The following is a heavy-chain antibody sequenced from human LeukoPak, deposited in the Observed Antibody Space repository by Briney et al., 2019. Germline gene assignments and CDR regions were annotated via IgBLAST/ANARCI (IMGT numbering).Heavy chain of an antibody. CDR3: ARMYSSSWYEGDWFDP. D-gene: IGHD6-13*01. V-gene: IGHV4-61*01. CDR1: GGSVSSGSYY. Sequence: SETLSLTCTVSGGSVSSGSYYWSWIRQPPGKGLEWIGNSYYSGSTNYNPSLKSRVTISVDTSKNQFSLKLSSVTAADTAVYYCARMYSSSWYEGDWFDPWGQGTLVTVSS. J-gene: IGHJ5*02. CDR2: SYYSGST.